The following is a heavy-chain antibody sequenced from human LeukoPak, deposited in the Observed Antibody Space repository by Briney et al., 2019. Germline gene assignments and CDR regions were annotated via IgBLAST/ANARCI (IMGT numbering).Heavy chain of an antibody. V-gene: IGHV3-9*01. J-gene: IGHJ6*02. CDR3: AQETAYGMDV. CDR2: ISWNSGSI. CDR1: GFTFDDYA. Sequence: PGGSLRLSCAASGFTFDDYAMHWVRQAPGKGLEWVSGISWNSGSIGYADSVKGRFTISRDNAKNSLYLQMNSLRAEDTALYYCAQETAYGMDVWGQGTTVTVSS.